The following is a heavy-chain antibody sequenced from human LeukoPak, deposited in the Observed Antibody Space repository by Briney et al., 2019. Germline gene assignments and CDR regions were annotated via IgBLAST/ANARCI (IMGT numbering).Heavy chain of an antibody. CDR2: IYHSGST. J-gene: IGHJ4*02. Sequence: SSETLSLTCAVSGGSISSGGYSWSWIRQPPGKGLEWIGYIYHSGSTYYNPSLKSRVTISVDRSKNQFSLKLSSVTAADTAVYYCARAKGTDVWSGYYTDWGQGTLVTVSS. D-gene: IGHD3-3*01. CDR1: GGSISSGGYS. CDR3: ARAKGTDVWSGYYTD. V-gene: IGHV4-30-2*01.